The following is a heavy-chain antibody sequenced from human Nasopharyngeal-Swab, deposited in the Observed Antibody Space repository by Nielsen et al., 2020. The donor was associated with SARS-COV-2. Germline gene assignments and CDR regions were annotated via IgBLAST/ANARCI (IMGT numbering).Heavy chain of an antibody. CDR1: GWSFSGYY. D-gene: IGHD6-6*01. V-gene: IGHV4-34*01. CDR2: IKHSGST. Sequence: SQTLSLTCAVDGWSFSGYYWNWIRQPPGKGLEWIGEIKHSGSTYYSPFLKSRVTISVDTSNNQFSLRLSSVTAADTAVYYCARGSYSASSDGEKYYYHGMDVWGQGTTVTVSS. J-gene: IGHJ6*02. CDR3: ARGSYSASSDGEKYYYHGMDV.